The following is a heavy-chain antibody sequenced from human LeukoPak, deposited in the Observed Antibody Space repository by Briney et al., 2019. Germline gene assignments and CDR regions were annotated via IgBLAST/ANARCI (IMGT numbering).Heavy chain of an antibody. Sequence: GGSLRLSCAASGFTFSSYAMHWVRQAPGKGLEWVAVISYDGSNKYYADSVKGRFTISRDNSKNTLYLQMNSLRAEDTAVYYCAGALSGVFAFDIWGQGTMVTVSS. J-gene: IGHJ3*02. CDR2: ISYDGSNK. CDR3: AGALSGVFAFDI. CDR1: GFTFSSYA. D-gene: IGHD3-9*01. V-gene: IGHV3-30*01.